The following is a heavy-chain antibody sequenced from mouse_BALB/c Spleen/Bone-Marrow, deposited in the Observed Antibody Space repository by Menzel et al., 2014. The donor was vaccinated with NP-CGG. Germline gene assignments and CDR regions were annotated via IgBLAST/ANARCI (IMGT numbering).Heavy chain of an antibody. CDR3: VRSGSSSGYFDY. Sequence: EVKVVESGGGLVQPEGSRKLSCAASGFTFSSFGMHWVRQAPEKGLEWVAYISSGSSTIYYGDTVMGRFTISRDNPKNTLFLQMTSLRSEDTATYYCVRSGSSSGYFDYWGQGTTLTVSS. J-gene: IGHJ2*01. V-gene: IGHV5-17*02. CDR2: ISSGSSTI. CDR1: GFTFSSFG. D-gene: IGHD1-1*01.